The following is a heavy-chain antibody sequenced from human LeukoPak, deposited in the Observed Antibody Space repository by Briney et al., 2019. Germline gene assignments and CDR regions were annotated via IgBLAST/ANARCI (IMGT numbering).Heavy chain of an antibody. V-gene: IGHV5-51*01. D-gene: IGHD3-22*01. CDR3: ARAYYYDDSWFDP. CDR1: GYSFTSYW. Sequence: PGESLKISCKGSGYSFTSYWIGWVRQMPGKGLGWMGIIYPGDSGTRYSPSFQGQVTISADKSISTAYLQWSSLKASDTAMYYCARAYYYDDSWFDPWGQGTLVTVSS. CDR2: IYPGDSGT. J-gene: IGHJ5*02.